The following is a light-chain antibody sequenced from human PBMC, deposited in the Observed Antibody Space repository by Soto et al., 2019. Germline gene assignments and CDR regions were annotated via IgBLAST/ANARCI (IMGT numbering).Light chain of an antibody. V-gene: IGKV3-20*01. Sequence: DIVLTQSPDTLSLSPGARVTHSFRASQRVSLSYLVWYQQKPGQAPRLLIYDSSTRASGVPDRFDGGGSGTDLTLTITSLEPEDSAVYYCQQYARSSWTFGQGTKVDIK. CDR2: DSS. CDR1: QRVSLSY. J-gene: IGKJ1*01. CDR3: QQYARSSWT.